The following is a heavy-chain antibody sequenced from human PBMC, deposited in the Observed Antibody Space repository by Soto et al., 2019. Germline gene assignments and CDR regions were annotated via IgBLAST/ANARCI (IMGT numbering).Heavy chain of an antibody. CDR2: INHSGST. D-gene: IGHD3-22*01. Sequence: QVQLQQWGAGLLKPSETLSLTCAVYGGSFSGNYWSWIRQPPGKGLEWIGEINHSGSTNYNPSLKSRVTISVDTSKNQCSLTLSSVTAAVTAVYYCARFEVNWYFDLWGRGTLVTVSS. CDR1: GGSFSGNY. J-gene: IGHJ2*01. V-gene: IGHV4-34*01. CDR3: ARFEVNWYFDL.